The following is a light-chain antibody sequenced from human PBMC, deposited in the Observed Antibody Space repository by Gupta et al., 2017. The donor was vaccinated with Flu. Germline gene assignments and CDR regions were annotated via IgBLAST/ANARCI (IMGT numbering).Light chain of an antibody. Sequence: SLGERATINCKSSQSRLYSSNNENYLAWYQQRPGQPPKLLIYWASTRESGVPDRFSGSGSGTDFTLTISSLQAEDVAVYYCQQYYRSPPTFGGGTKMEIK. CDR3: QQYYRSPPT. J-gene: IGKJ4*02. CDR1: QSRLYSSNNENY. V-gene: IGKV4-1*01. CDR2: WAS.